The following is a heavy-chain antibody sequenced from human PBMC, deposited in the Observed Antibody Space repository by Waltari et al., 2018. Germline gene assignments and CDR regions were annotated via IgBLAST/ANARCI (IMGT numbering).Heavy chain of an antibody. J-gene: IGHJ4*02. D-gene: IGHD3-22*01. CDR2: IYYSGST. V-gene: IGHV4-59*01. CDR3: ARGYYDSSGFDY. Sequence: QVQLQESGPGLVKPSETLSLTCTVSGGSMSSYSWSWIRQPPGKGLEWIGYIYYSGSTNDNPSLKRRVTMSIDTSKNQFSLKLSSVTAADTAVYYCARGYYDSSGFDYWGQGTLVTVSS. CDR1: GGSMSSYS.